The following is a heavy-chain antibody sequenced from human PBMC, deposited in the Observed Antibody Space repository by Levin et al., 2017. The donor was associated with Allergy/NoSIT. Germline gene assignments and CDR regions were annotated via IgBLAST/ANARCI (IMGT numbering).Heavy chain of an antibody. D-gene: IGHD2-2*01. J-gene: IGHJ4*02. CDR1: GFTFNTHG. V-gene: IGHV3-33*01. Sequence: GGSLRLSSAASGFTFNTHGMTWVRQAPGKGLEWVAFIWYDGSNTYYADSVRGRFTVSRDNSKNTLYLQMNSLRAEHTAVYYCARDFCSTTSCYDYWGQGTLVTVSS. CDR3: ARDFCSTTSCYDY. CDR2: IWYDGSNT.